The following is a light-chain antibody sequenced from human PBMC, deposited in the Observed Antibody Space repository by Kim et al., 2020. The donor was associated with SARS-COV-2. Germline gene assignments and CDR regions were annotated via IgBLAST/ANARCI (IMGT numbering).Light chain of an antibody. V-gene: IGKV3-20*01. Sequence: SPGERATPSCRASHSVSANYLAWYQQRPGQPPRLLIYAASSRASGIPDRFSGSGSGTDFTLTISRLGPEDSALYYCQQYDSSHWTFGQGTKVEIK. CDR1: HSVSANY. J-gene: IGKJ1*01. CDR2: AAS. CDR3: QQYDSSHWT.